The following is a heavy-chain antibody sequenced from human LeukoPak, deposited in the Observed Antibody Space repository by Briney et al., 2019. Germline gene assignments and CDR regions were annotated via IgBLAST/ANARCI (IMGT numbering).Heavy chain of an antibody. CDR3: ARGGMIAVAGTDYYYYMDV. J-gene: IGHJ6*03. V-gene: IGHV1-46*01. Sequence: ASVKVSCKASGYTFTSYYMHWVRQAPGQGLEWMGIINTSGGSTSYAQKFQGRVTMTRDMTTSTVYMELSSLRSEDTAVYYCARGGMIAVAGTDYYYYMDVWGKGTTVTVSS. D-gene: IGHD6-19*01. CDR2: INTSGGST. CDR1: GYTFTSYY.